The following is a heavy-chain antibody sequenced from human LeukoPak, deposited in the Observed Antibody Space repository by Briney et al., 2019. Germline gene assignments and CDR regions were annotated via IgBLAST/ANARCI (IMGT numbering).Heavy chain of an antibody. J-gene: IGHJ4*02. CDR2: ISYDGSNK. CDR1: GFTFSSYG. V-gene: IGHV3-30*18. Sequence: AGGSLRLSCAASGFTFSSYGMHWVRQAPGKGLEWVAVISYDGSNKYYADSVKGRFTISRDNSKNTLYLQMNSLRAEDTAVYYWAKEGHGSSLDYWGQGTLVTVSS. CDR3: AKEGHGSSLDY. D-gene: IGHD6-13*01.